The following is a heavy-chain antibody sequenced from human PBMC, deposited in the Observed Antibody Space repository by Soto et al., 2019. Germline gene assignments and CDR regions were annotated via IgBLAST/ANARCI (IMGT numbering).Heavy chain of an antibody. D-gene: IGHD2-2*01. V-gene: IGHV4-30-2*01. J-gene: IGHJ5*02. CDR2: IYHSGST. Sequence: SETLSLTCAVSGGSISSGGYSGSWIRQPPGKGLEWIGYIYHSGSTYYNPSLKSRVTISVDRSKNQFSLKLSSVTAADTAVYYCARVPDRWGQGTLVTVS. CDR3: ARVPDR. CDR1: GGSISSGGYS.